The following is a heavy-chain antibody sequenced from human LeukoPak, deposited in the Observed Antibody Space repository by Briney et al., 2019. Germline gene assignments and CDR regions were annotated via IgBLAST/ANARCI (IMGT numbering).Heavy chain of an antibody. CDR3: AKDRTIWSATNYFDY. Sequence: PGGSLRLSCAASGFTFSSYGMSWVRQAPGKGLEWVSAICGSGGSTYYADSVKGRFTISRDNSKNTLYLQMNSLRAEDTAVYYCAKDRTIWSATNYFDYWGQGTLVTVSS. CDR2: ICGSGGST. J-gene: IGHJ4*02. CDR1: GFTFSSYG. D-gene: IGHD3-9*01. V-gene: IGHV3-23*01.